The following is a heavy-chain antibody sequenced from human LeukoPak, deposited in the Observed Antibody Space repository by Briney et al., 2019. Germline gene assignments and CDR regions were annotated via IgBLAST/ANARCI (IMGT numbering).Heavy chain of an antibody. Sequence: GGSLRLSCAASGFTFSSYSMNWVRQAPGKGLEWVSYISTSSSTIYYADSVKGRFTISRDNAKNSLYLQMNSLRDEDTAVYYCARVYRSSSGWTVDYWGQGTLVTVSS. CDR2: ISTSSSTI. J-gene: IGHJ4*02. V-gene: IGHV3-48*02. D-gene: IGHD6-19*01. CDR3: ARVYRSSSGWTVDY. CDR1: GFTFSSYS.